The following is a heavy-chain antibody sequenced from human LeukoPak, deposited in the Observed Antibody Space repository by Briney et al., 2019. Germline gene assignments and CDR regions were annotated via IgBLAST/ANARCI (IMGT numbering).Heavy chain of an antibody. CDR2: MNPNSGNT. Sequence: ASVKVSCKASGYTFTSYDINWVRQATGQGLEWMGWMNPNSGNTGYAQKFQGRVTMTRNTSISTAYMELSSLRSEDTAVYYCARGPLGYDSSGYRQTRSYFDYWGQGTLVTVSS. CDR1: GYTFTSYD. J-gene: IGHJ4*02. D-gene: IGHD3-22*01. V-gene: IGHV1-8*01. CDR3: ARGPLGYDSSGYRQTRSYFDY.